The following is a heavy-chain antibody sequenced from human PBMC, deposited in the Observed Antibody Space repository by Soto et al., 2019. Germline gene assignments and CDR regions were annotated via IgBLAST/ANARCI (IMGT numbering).Heavy chain of an antibody. CDR2: ISYDGSNK. CDR3: ARGDYDSKFYYYYGMDV. Sequence: QVQLVESGGGVVQPGRSLRLSCAASGFTFSSYAMHWVRQAPGKGLEWVAVISYDGSNKYYADSVKGRFTISRDNSKNXLYLQMNSLRAEDTAVYYCARGDYDSKFYYYYGMDVWGQGTTVTVSS. V-gene: IGHV3-30-3*01. J-gene: IGHJ6*02. D-gene: IGHD4-17*01. CDR1: GFTFSSYA.